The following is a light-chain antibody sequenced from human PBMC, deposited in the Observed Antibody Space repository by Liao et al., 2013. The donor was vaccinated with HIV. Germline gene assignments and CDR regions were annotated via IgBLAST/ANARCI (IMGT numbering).Light chain of an antibody. J-gene: IGLJ1*01. Sequence: SYDLTQPPSVSVSPGQTASITCSADKLGDKYACWYQQKPGQSPVLVIYQDSMRPSGIPERISGSNSGNAATLTINGTQAMDEPDCYSQAWDCDIAELFGTGTKVSVL. CDR3: QAWDCDIAEL. CDR2: QDS. CDR1: KLGDKY. V-gene: IGLV3-1*01.